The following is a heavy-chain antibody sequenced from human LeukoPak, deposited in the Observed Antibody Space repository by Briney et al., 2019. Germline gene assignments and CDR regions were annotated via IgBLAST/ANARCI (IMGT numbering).Heavy chain of an antibody. CDR1: GGTFSIYA. Sequence: ASVKVSCKASGGTFSIYAISWVRQAPGQGLEWMGWINPNSGGTNYAQKFQGRVTMTRDTSISTAYMELSRLRSDDTAVYYCARGAYYYDSSGYYNWFDPWGQGTLVTVSS. CDR3: ARGAYYYDSSGYYNWFDP. J-gene: IGHJ5*02. CDR2: INPNSGGT. D-gene: IGHD3-22*01. V-gene: IGHV1-2*02.